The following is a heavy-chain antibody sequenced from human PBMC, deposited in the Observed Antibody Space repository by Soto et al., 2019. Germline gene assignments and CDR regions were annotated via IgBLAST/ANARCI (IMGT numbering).Heavy chain of an antibody. J-gene: IGHJ3*02. D-gene: IGHD3-22*01. CDR2: ISGSGGST. V-gene: IGHV3-23*01. CDR3: AKELRRNYDSSGYYGDVFAI. CDR1: EWTSIRYA. Sequence: TDSCGAAEWTSIRYARSRVRKAAAQGLEWVSAISGSGGSTYYADSVKGRFTISRDNSKNTLYLQMNSLRAEDTAVYYCAKELRRNYDSSGYYGDVFAIWGQGTMVPVSS.